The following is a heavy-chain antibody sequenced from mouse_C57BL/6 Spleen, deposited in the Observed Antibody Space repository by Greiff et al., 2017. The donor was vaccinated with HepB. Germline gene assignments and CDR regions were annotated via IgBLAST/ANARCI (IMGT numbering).Heavy chain of an antibody. Sequence: DVQLVESGGDLVKPGGSLKLSCAASGFTFSSYGMSWVRQTPDKRLEWVATISSGGSYTYYPDSVKGRFTISRDNAKNTLYLQMSSLKSEDTAMYYCARRLYDYDGFAYWGQGTLVTVSA. CDR1: GFTFSSYG. CDR2: ISSGGSYT. J-gene: IGHJ3*01. CDR3: ARRLYDYDGFAY. D-gene: IGHD2-4*01. V-gene: IGHV5-6*01.